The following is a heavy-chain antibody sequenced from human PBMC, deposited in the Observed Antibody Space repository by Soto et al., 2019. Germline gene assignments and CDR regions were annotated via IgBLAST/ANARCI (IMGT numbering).Heavy chain of an antibody. CDR3: VEGWNDF. V-gene: IGHV3-15*01. D-gene: IGHD1-1*01. J-gene: IGHJ4*02. CDR2: IKGKRDGGTT. CDR1: GFMFSSAW. Sequence: HLVESGGDLVKPGGSLRLSCAASGFMFSSAWMSWVRQAPGKGLEWVGRIKGKRDGGTTDYAPPVKGRFVISRDDSKNTLYLKMNSLKTDDTAVYYCVEGWNDFWGQGTLVAVSS.